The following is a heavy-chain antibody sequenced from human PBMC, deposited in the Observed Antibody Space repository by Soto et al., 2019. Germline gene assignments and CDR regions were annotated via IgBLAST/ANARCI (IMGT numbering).Heavy chain of an antibody. Sequence: GGSLRLSCAASGFTFSSYGMHWVRQAPGKGLEWVAVISYDGSNKYYADSVKGRFTISRDNSKNTLYLQMNSLRAEDTAVYYCASDFVVVVAAILYSIGSSSLWGQGTLVTVSS. CDR3: ASDFVVVVAAILYSIGSSSL. V-gene: IGHV3-30*03. J-gene: IGHJ4*02. D-gene: IGHD2-15*01. CDR1: GFTFSSYG. CDR2: ISYDGSNK.